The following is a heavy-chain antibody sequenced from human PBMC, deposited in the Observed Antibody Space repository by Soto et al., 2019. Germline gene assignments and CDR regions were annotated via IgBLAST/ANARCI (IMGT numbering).Heavy chain of an antibody. J-gene: IGHJ6*02. CDR3: ARHAGYYDPAGVRGYGMDV. D-gene: IGHD3-22*01. V-gene: IGHV4-59*01. Sequence: PSETLSLTCTVSGGSISSYYWSWIRQPPGKGLEWIGYIYYSGSTNYNPSLKSRVTISVDTSKNQFSLKLGSVTAADTAVYYCARHAGYYDPAGVRGYGMDVWGQGTTVTVSS. CDR2: IYYSGST. CDR1: GGSISSYY.